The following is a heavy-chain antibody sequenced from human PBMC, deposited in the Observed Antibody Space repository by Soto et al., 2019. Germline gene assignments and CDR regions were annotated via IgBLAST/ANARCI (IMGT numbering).Heavy chain of an antibody. CDR1: SGSISSSNW. V-gene: IGHV4-4*02. D-gene: IGHD2-15*01. J-gene: IGHJ3*02. CDR2: IYHSGST. CDR3: AGGGLWAVAAKSHAFDI. Sequence: QVQLQESGPGLVKPSGTLSLTCAVSSGSISSSNWWSWVRQPPGKGLEWIGEIYHSGSTNYNPSLKSRVTISVDKSKNQFSLKLSSVTAADTAVYYCAGGGLWAVAAKSHAFDIWGQGTMVTVSS.